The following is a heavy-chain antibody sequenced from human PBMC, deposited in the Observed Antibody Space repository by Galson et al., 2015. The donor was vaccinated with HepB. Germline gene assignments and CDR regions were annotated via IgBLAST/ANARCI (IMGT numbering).Heavy chain of an antibody. CDR1: GFTFSSYG. CDR3: AKDRSSGSFDY. D-gene: IGHD3-22*01. J-gene: IGHJ4*02. Sequence: SLRLSCAASGFTFSSYGMHWVRQAPGKRLEWVAVISYDGSNEYYADSVEGRFTISRDNSKNTLYLQMNSLRAEDTAVYYCAKDRSSGSFDYWGQGTLVTVSS. V-gene: IGHV3-30*18. CDR2: ISYDGSNE.